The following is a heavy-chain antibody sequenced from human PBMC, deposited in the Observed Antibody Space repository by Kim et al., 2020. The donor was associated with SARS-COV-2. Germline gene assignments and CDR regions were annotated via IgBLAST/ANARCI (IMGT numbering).Heavy chain of an antibody. Sequence: TLSLTCTVSGGSISSGGYYWSWIRQHPGKGLEWIGYIYYSGSTYYNPSLKSRVTISVDTSKNQFSLKLSSVTAADTAVYYCARVHHCSGGSCSQTFDYWGQGTLVTVSS. CDR2: IYYSGST. D-gene: IGHD2-15*01. J-gene: IGHJ4*02. CDR1: GGSISSGGYY. CDR3: ARVHHCSGGSCSQTFDY. V-gene: IGHV4-31*03.